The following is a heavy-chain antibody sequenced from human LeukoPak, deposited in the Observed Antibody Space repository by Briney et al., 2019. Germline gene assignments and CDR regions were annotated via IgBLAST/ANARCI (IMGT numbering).Heavy chain of an antibody. CDR1: GGTFSSYA. V-gene: IGHV1-2*02. CDR2: INPNSGGT. D-gene: IGHD3-22*01. J-gene: IGHJ3*02. CDR3: AEDYYDSSGLDAFDI. Sequence: ASVKVSCKASGGTFSSYAFSWVRQAPGQGLEWMGWINPNSGGTNYAQKFQGRVTMTRDTSISTAYMELSRLRSDDTAVYYCAEDYYDSSGLDAFDIWGQGTMVTVSS.